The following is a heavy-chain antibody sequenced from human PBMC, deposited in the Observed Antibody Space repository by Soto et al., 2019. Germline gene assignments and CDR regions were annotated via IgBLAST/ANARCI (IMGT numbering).Heavy chain of an antibody. D-gene: IGHD3-10*01. Sequence: QVQLQESGPGLVKPSETLSLTCTVSGDSLTNYYCSWFRQPPGKGLEWIGYIMYSGYSAYNLSLKWRVTMAMDTSKAPFSLMLESVTATDTAVYYCARHGFGHLHGLVDVWGQGTTVIVSS. V-gene: IGHV4-59*08. CDR2: IMYSGYS. CDR3: ARHGFGHLHGLVDV. J-gene: IGHJ6*02. CDR1: GDSLTNYY.